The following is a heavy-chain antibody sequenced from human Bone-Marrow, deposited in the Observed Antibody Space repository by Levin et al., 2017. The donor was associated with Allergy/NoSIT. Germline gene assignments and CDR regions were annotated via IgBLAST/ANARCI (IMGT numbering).Heavy chain of an antibody. CDR1: GFTVNNNF. Sequence: GESLKISCAASGFTVNNNFMIWFRQAPGKGLEWVSLIYSGGITHYADSVKGRFTISRDSSKNTLYLQMNSLRAEDTAVYYCARDRTCNGGSSYGSWGQGTLVTVSS. CDR2: IYSGGIT. CDR3: ARDRTCNGGSSYGS. V-gene: IGHV3-53*01. D-gene: IGHD2-15*01. J-gene: IGHJ4*02.